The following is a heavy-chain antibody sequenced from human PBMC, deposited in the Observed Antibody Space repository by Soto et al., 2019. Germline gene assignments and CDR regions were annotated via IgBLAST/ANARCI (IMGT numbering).Heavy chain of an antibody. CDR1: GGSISSGGYS. D-gene: IGHD3-10*01. V-gene: IGHV4-30-2*01. CDR3: ARRWYYYGSGSLWFDP. CDR2: IYHSGST. Sequence: SETLSLTCTVSGGSISSGGYSWSWIRQPPGKGLEWIAYIYHSGSTYYNPSLKSRVTISVDTSKNQFSLKLSSVTAADTAVYYCARRWYYYGSGSLWFDPWGQGTLVTVSS. J-gene: IGHJ5*02.